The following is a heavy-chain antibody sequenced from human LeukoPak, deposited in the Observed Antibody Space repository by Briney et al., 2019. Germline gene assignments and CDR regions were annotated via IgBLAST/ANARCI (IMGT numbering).Heavy chain of an antibody. CDR3: ATRADWFDP. J-gene: IGHJ5*02. CDR2: VFHSGVT. V-gene: IGHV4-59*12. Sequence: PSETLSLTCSVSGDSITSYYWSWIRRPPGRGLEWIGYVFHSGVTNYNPSLKSRVTLSLDTSKNQFSLKLKSVTAADTAVYFCATRADWFDPWGQGTLVTVSS. CDR1: GDSITSYY.